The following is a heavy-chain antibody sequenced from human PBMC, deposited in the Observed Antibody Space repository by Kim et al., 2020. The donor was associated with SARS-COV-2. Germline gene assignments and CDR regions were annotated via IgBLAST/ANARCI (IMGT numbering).Heavy chain of an antibody. CDR1: GFTFSKYA. D-gene: IGHD5-12*01. V-gene: IGHV3-23*01. CDR2: ISGSGDTT. J-gene: IGHJ1*01. Sequence: GGSLRLSCAASGFTFSKYAMTWVRQAPGKGLEWVSGISGSGDTTVYADSVKGRFIISRDNSRDTLYLQMNSLRVEDAARYYCAKDGYSVFDGIAECFQ. CDR3: AKDGYSVFDGIAECFQ.